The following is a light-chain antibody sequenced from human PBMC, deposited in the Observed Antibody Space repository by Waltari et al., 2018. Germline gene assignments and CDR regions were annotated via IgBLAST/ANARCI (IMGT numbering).Light chain of an antibody. CDR1: SSDVGGYNY. J-gene: IGLJ3*02. CDR3: SSYTSSSTLWV. Sequence: QSALTQPASVSGSPGQSITISCTGTSSDVGGYNYFSWYQQHPGKAPKLMIYDVSNRPAEVSNRFSGSQYGNTASLTISGLQAEDEADYYCSSYTSSSTLWVYGGGTKLTVL. CDR2: DVS. V-gene: IGLV2-14*01.